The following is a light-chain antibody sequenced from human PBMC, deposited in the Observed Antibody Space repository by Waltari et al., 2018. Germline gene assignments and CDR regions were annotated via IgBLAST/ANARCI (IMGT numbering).Light chain of an antibody. CDR3: QQRTNWWT. CDR1: QSDNIN. J-gene: IGKJ1*01. CDR2: DAS. V-gene: IGKV3-11*01. Sequence: EIVLTQSPATLSLSAGERATLSCRASQSDNINLAWYQQRPGQAPRLLIYDASTRANGIPARFSGSGSGTDFTLTISSLEPEDFAIYYCQQRTNWWTFGQGTRV.